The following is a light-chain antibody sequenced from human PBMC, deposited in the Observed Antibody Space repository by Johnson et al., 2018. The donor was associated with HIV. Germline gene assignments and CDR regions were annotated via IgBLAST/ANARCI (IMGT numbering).Light chain of an antibody. V-gene: IGLV1-51*02. CDR3: GTWDTSLSAPYV. Sequence: QSVLTQPPSVSAAPGQKVTISCSGSSYNIGNSYVSWYQQLPGTAPKLLIYENNKRPSGIPDRFSGSKSGTSATLARTGLQTGAEADYYCGTWDTSLSAPYVFGTGTKVTVL. CDR2: ENN. J-gene: IGLJ1*01. CDR1: SYNIGNSY.